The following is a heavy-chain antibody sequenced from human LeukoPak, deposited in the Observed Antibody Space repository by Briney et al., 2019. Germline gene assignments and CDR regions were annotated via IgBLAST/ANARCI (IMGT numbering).Heavy chain of an antibody. CDR1: GYTLNELS. Sequence: ASVKVSCKVSGYTLNELSMHWVRQAPGKGLEWMGGFDPEDGETIYAQKFQGRVTMTEDTSTDTAYMELSSLRSEDTAVYYCATSGSAAIADYYYYMDVWGKGTTVTVSS. CDR3: ATSGSAAIADYYYYMDV. J-gene: IGHJ6*03. D-gene: IGHD2-2*01. V-gene: IGHV1-24*01. CDR2: FDPEDGET.